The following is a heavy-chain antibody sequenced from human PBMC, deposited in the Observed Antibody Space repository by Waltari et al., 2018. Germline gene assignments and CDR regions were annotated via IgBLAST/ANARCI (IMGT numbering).Heavy chain of an antibody. CDR3: AGGHFPYSSGPSDY. CDR2: INHSGST. Sequence: QVQLQQWGAGLLKPSETLSLTCAVYGGSFSGYYWSWIRQPPGKGLEWIGEINHSGSTNYNPSLKSRVTISVDTSKNQFSLKLSSVTAADTAVYYCAGGHFPYSSGPSDYWGQGTLVTVSS. J-gene: IGHJ4*02. CDR1: GGSFSGYY. D-gene: IGHD6-19*01. V-gene: IGHV4-34*01.